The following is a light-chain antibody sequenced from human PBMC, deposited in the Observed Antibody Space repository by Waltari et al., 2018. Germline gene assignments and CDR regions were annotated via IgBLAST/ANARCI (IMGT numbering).Light chain of an antibody. CDR2: DIN. J-gene: IGLJ2*01. Sequence: QSALTQPRSVSGSPGKSLTLSCTGTSNDIGSNNFFSWYQYHPGKAPKLMIHDINERPSGVPDRFSGSKSGNTASLTISGLQADDEADYYCCSYAGSYTLFGGGTKLTVL. CDR1: SNDIGSNNF. CDR3: CSYAGSYTL. V-gene: IGLV2-11*01.